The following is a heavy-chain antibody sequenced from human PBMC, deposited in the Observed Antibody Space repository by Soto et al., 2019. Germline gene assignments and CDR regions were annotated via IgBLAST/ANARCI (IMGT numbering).Heavy chain of an antibody. Sequence: SETLSLTCAVYGGSFSGYYWIWIRQPPGKGLEWIGEINHSGSTNYNPSLKSRVTISVDTSKNQFSLKLSSVTAADTAVYYCAYSSSWFYYYYYGMDVWGQGTTVTVSS. D-gene: IGHD6-13*01. CDR1: GGSFSGYY. V-gene: IGHV4-34*01. CDR2: INHSGST. J-gene: IGHJ6*02. CDR3: AYSSSWFYYYYYGMDV.